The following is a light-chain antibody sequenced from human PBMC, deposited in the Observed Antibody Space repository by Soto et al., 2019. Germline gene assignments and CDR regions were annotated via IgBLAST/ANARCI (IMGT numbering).Light chain of an antibody. CDR1: QNIKSF. V-gene: IGKV1-39*01. CDR2: ATS. CDR3: QQTYVAPVT. J-gene: IGKJ4*01. Sequence: DIQMTQSPSSLSAYVGERVTITCRASQNIKSFLTWYQQKPGKAPKLLIYATSRVQSRVPARFSGGRSGTDFSLSLSSLQPEDFATYYCQQTYVAPVTFGGGTKVEI.